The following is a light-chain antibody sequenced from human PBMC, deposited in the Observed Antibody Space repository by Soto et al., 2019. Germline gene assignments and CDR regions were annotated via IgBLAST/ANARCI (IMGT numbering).Light chain of an antibody. V-gene: IGLV1-47*01. Sequence: QPVLTQPPSASGTPGQRVTISCSGSSSNIGSNYVYWYQQLPGTAPKLLIYRTNQRPSGVPDRFSGSKSGTSASLAISGLRSEDEADYYCAAWDDSLSGLFGGGTKVTVL. CDR1: SSNIGSNY. CDR3: AAWDDSLSGL. J-gene: IGLJ2*01. CDR2: RTN.